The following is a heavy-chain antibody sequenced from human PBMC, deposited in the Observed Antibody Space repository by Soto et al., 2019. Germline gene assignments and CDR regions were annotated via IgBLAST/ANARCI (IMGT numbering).Heavy chain of an antibody. CDR1: GGTFSSYA. J-gene: IGHJ4*02. D-gene: IGHD5-12*01. V-gene: IGHV1-69*06. CDR3: ARGYGSGYDRDLDY. Sequence: QVQLVQSGAEVRNPGSSVKVSCRASGGTFSSYAINWVRQAPGQGLQWMGGIIPVFGTANYAQKFQGRVTITADKSTSTVYMELSSLRSEDTAVYYCARGYGSGYDRDLDYWGQGTLVTVSS. CDR2: IIPVFGTA.